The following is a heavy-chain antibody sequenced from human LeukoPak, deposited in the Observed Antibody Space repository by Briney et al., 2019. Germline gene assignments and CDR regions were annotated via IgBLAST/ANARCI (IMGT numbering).Heavy chain of an antibody. D-gene: IGHD4-11*01. CDR3: ARGREVTRDFDY. CDR1: GGSISRSSYY. CDR2: IYYSGNT. Sequence: SETLSLTCTVSGGSISRSSYYWGWIRQPPEKGLEWIGTIYYSGNTYYNPSLESRVTISVDTSKSQFSLKLSSVTAADTSVYYCARGREVTRDFDYWGQGTLVSVSS. J-gene: IGHJ4*02. V-gene: IGHV4-39*07.